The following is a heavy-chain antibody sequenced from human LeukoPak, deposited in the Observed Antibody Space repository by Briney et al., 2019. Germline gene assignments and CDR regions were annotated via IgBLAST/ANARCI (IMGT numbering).Heavy chain of an antibody. CDR1: GFTLSSYW. CDR2: KKQDGSGK. CDR3: TRGGQKGGFEP. Sequence: GGSLRLSCAASGFTLSSYWMSWVRQAPGKGLEWVANKKQDGSGKYNVVSVKGRFNISRDNAKNALYLQMNSLRAEDTAVYHCTRGGQKGGFEPWGQGTLVTGSS. V-gene: IGHV3-7*01. J-gene: IGHJ5*02.